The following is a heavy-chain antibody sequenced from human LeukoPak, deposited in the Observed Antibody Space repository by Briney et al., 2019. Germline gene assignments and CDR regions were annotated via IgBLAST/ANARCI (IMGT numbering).Heavy chain of an antibody. V-gene: IGHV3-33*08. D-gene: IGHD3-16*01. CDR3: GRDSLGGDY. CDR1: GFSFSTFG. CDR2: IWNDGSKK. Sequence: GRSLRLSCAASGFSFSTFGMHWARRAPGKGLEWVAVIWNDGSKKFYAESVKGRFTISRDNSQNTLYLQMNRLRAEDTAVYYCGRDSLGGDYWGQGTLVTVSS. J-gene: IGHJ4*02.